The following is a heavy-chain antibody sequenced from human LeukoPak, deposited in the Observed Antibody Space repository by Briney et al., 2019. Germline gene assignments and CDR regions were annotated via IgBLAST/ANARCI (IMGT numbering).Heavy chain of an antibody. D-gene: IGHD6-6*01. CDR3: AKDAEYSSPYYMDV. CDR2: ISGSGGST. Sequence: GGSLRLSCAASGFTLSSYAMSWVRQAPGKGLEWVSGISGSGGSTYHADSVKGRFTTSRDNSKNTLYLQMNSLRAEDTAVYYCAKDAEYSSPYYMDVWGKGTTVTVSS. J-gene: IGHJ6*03. V-gene: IGHV3-23*01. CDR1: GFTLSSYA.